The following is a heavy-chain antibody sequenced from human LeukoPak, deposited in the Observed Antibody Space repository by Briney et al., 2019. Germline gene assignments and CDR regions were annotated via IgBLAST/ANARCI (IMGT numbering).Heavy chain of an antibody. Sequence: GGSLRLSCAASGFTLSSYNMHWVRQAPGKGLEWVAGISYDGSTEYYADSVKGRFTVSRDNSNNMLYLQMNSLRAEDTAIYYCARELSSIAALVFSCFDYWGQGTLVTVSS. V-gene: IGHV3-30*04. CDR1: GFTLSSYN. CDR3: ARELSSIAALVFSCFDY. CDR2: ISYDGSTE. J-gene: IGHJ4*02. D-gene: IGHD6-6*01.